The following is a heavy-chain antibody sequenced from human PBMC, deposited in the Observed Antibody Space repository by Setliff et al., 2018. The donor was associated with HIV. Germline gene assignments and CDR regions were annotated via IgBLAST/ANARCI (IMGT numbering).Heavy chain of an antibody. CDR2: ISASNGNT. V-gene: IGHV1-18*04. CDR1: GYTFRRFG. CDR3: ARSEGQWLRPEGALCDY. J-gene: IGHJ4*02. D-gene: IGHD5-12*01. Sequence: ASVKVSCKASGYTFRRFGITWVRQAPGQGLEWMGWISASNGNTNYAQKVQGRVTMTTDTSTSTAYMELRSLRSDDTAVYYCARSEGQWLRPEGALCDYWGQGTLVTVSS.